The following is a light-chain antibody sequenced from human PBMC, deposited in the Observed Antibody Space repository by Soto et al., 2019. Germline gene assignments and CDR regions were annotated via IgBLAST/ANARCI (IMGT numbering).Light chain of an antibody. CDR2: GAS. V-gene: IGKV3-15*01. CDR3: QQYNNWTWT. J-gene: IGKJ1*01. CDR1: QSVSSD. Sequence: EIVMTQSPATLSVSPGERATLSCRASQSVSSDLAWYQQKPGQAPRLLISGASTRATGTPSRFSGSGSGTEYTLTISSLQSEDFALYYCQQYNNWTWTFGQGTKVEIK.